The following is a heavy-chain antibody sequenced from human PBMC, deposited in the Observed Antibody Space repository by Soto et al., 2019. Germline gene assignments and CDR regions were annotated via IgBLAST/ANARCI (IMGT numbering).Heavy chain of an antibody. CDR2: ISSSSSTI. CDR3: ARDMAAAGTGYYYYGMDV. CDR1: GFTFSSYS. D-gene: IGHD6-13*01. J-gene: IGHJ6*02. Sequence: GGSLRLCCAASGFTFSSYSMNWVRQAPGKGLEWVSYISSSSSTIYYADSVKGRFTISRDNAKNSLYLQMNSLRDEDTAVYYCARDMAAAGTGYYYYGMDVWGQGTTVTVSS. V-gene: IGHV3-48*02.